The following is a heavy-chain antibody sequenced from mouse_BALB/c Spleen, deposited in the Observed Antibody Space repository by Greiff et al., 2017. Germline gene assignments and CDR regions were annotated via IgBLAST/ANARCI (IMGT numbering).Heavy chain of an antibody. J-gene: IGHJ2*01. CDR2: IDPENGDT. CDR3: NADYYGLYY. V-gene: IGHV14-4*02. D-gene: IGHD1-2*01. CDR1: GFNITDYY. Sequence: VQLQQSGAELVRSGASVKLSCTASGFNITDYYMHWVKQRPEQGLEWIGWIDPENGDTEYAPKFQGKATMTADTSSNTAYLQLSSLTSEDTAVYYCNADYYGLYYWGQGTTLTVSS.